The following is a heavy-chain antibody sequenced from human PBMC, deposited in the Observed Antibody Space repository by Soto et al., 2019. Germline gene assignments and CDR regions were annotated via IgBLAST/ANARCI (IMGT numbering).Heavy chain of an antibody. CDR1: GFTFSSYA. V-gene: IGHV3-30-3*01. J-gene: IGHJ4*02. Sequence: ESGGGVVQPGRSLRLSCAASGFTFSSYAMHWVRQAPGKGLEWVAVISYDGSNKYYADSVKGRFTISRDNSKNTLYLQMNSLRAEDTAVYYCARGSGVTTIDYWGQGTLVTVSS. CDR3: ARGSGVTTIDY. CDR2: ISYDGSNK. D-gene: IGHD4-4*01.